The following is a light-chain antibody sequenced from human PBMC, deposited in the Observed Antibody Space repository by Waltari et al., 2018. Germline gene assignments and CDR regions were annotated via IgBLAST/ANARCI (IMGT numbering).Light chain of an antibody. CDR2: AAS. Sequence: DIQLTQSPSFLSASVGDRVTITCRASQGISSYLAWYQQKPGKAPKLLIYAASTLQSGVPSRFSGSGSGTEFTLTISSLQPEGFATYYCQQLNSYHITFGQGTRLEIK. CDR1: QGISSY. V-gene: IGKV1-9*01. J-gene: IGKJ5*01. CDR3: QQLNSYHIT.